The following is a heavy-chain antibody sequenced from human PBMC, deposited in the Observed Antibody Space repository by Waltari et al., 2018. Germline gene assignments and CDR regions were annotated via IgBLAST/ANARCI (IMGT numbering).Heavy chain of an antibody. CDR3: AKNGLLDYDGAFDI. V-gene: IGHV3-30*18. CDR2: RWYDGSNK. CDR1: GFTFSSYG. J-gene: IGHJ3*02. D-gene: IGHD4-17*01. Sequence: QVQLVESGGGVVQPGRSLRLSCAASGFTFSSYGMHWVRQAPGKGLEWVAVRWYDGSNKYYADSVKGRFTISRDNSKNTLYLQMNSLRAEDTAMYYCAKNGLLDYDGAFDIWGQGTMVTVSS.